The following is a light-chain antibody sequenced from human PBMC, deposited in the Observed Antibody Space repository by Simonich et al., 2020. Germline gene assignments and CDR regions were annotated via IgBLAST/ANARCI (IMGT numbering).Light chain of an antibody. V-gene: IGKV4-1*01. CDR1: QSVLYSSNNKNY. CDR3: QQYYSTPIT. CDR2: WAS. Sequence: DIVMTQSPDSLAVSLGERATINCKSSQSVLYSSNNKNYLACYQQKPGQPPKLLIYWASTRESGVPDRFSGSGYGTDFTLTISSLQAEDVAVYYCQQYYSTPITFGQGTRLEIK. J-gene: IGKJ5*01.